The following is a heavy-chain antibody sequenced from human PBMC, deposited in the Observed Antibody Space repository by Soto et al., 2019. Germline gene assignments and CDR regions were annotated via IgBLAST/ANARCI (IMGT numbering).Heavy chain of an antibody. D-gene: IGHD6-13*01. V-gene: IGHV3-23*01. CDR2: ISGSGGST. J-gene: IGHJ4*02. Sequence: GGSLRLSCAASGFTFSSYAMSWVRQAPGKGLEWVSAISGSGGSTYYADSVKGRFTISRDNSKNTLYLQMNSLRAEDTAVYYCAKCITARRQQLSSGGHGRNEGLDYWGQGTLVTVSS. CDR1: GFTFSSYA. CDR3: AKCITARRQQLSSGGHGRNEGLDY.